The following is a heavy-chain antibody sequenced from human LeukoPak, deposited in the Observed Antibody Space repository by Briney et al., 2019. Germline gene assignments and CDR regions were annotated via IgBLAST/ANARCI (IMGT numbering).Heavy chain of an antibody. J-gene: IGHJ4*02. CDR2: ISSSSSYI. V-gene: IGHV3-21*01. D-gene: IGHD3-22*01. Sequence: GGSLRLSCAASGFTFSSYAMSWVRQAPGKGLEWVSSISSSSSYIYYADSVKGRFTISRDNAKNSLYLQMNGLRAEDTAVYYCARATYYYDSSGYYYAKWGQGTLVTVSS. CDR1: GFTFSSYA. CDR3: ARATYYYDSSGYYYAK.